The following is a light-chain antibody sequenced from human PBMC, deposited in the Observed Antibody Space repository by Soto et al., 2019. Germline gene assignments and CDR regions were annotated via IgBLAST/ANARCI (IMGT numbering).Light chain of an antibody. Sequence: QSALTQPASVSGSPGQSITISCTGTSSDVGGYNSVSWYQQHPGKAPKVMIYDATDRPSGVSNRFSGSKSGNTASLTISGLQADDEADYYCSSNTSSNTVVFGGGTKLTVL. V-gene: IGLV2-14*01. CDR2: DAT. CDR1: SSDVGGYNS. J-gene: IGLJ2*01. CDR3: SSNTSSNTVV.